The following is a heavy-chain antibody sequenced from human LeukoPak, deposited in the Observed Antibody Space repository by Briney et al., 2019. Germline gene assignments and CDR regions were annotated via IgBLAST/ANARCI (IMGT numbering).Heavy chain of an antibody. J-gene: IGHJ3*02. CDR2: ISWNSGSI. CDR3: AKASYYYDSSGYYSSAFDI. D-gene: IGHD3-22*01. Sequence: GRSLRLSCAASGSTFDDYAMHWVRQAPGKGLEWVSGISWNSGSIGYADSVKGRFTISRDNAKNSLYLQMNSLRAEDTALYYCAKASYYYDSSGYYSSAFDIWGQGTMVTVSS. V-gene: IGHV3-9*01. CDR1: GSTFDDYA.